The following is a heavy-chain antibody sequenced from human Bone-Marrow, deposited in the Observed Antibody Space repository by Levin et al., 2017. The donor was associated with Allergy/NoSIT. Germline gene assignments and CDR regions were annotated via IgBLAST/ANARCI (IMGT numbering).Heavy chain of an antibody. CDR2: ITGDGGSS. Sequence: GGSLRLSCAASGFTFRNFPMTWVRQAPGKGLEWVSVITGDGGSSYYADSAKGRFTISRDNSKNTLYLQMNSLRVEDTAVYYCVTGSSGWFLEEDSWGQGTLVTVSS. V-gene: IGHV3-23*01. CDR1: GFTFRNFP. D-gene: IGHD6-19*01. CDR3: VTGSSGWFLEEDS. J-gene: IGHJ4*02.